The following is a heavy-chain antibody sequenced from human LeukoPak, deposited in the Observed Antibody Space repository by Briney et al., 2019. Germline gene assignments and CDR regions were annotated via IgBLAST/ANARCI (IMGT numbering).Heavy chain of an antibody. J-gene: IGHJ5*02. CDR1: GGTFSRYA. V-gene: IGHV1-69*05. CDR3: ARAGAYSSSWSTENWFDP. CDR2: IIPIFGTA. Sequence: SVKVPCKASGGTFSRYAISWVRQAPGQGLEWMGRIIPIFGTAIYAQKFQGRVTITTDESTSTAYMELSSLRSEDTAVYYCARAGAYSSSWSTENWFDPWGQGTLVTVSS. D-gene: IGHD6-13*01.